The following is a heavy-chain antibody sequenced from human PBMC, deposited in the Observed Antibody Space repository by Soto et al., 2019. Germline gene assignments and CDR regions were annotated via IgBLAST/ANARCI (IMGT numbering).Heavy chain of an antibody. CDR3: ARDPRDSELELNYWYFDL. CDR1: GGSISSGGYY. CDR2: IYYSGST. J-gene: IGHJ2*01. V-gene: IGHV4-31*03. Sequence: QVQLQESGPGLVKPSQTLSLTCTVSGGSISSGGYYWSWIRQHPGKGLEWIGYIYYSGSTYYNPSLKSRVTLSVDTSKNQFSLKLSSVTAADTAVYYCARDPRDSELELNYWYFDLWGRGTLVTVSS. D-gene: IGHD1-7*01.